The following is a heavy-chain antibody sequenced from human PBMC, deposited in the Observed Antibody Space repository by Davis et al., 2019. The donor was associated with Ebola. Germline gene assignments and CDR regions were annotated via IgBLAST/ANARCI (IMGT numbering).Heavy chain of an antibody. D-gene: IGHD2-2*01. Sequence: PAESLRFSCAAYGFTFSTYYMTWVRQAPGKGLEWVAYITPTGSTSYYAYPVRGRFTIARDTRKNSLYLQMDSLRTEDTALYYCATEGKYQLPSYSFDYWGQGTLVTVSS. CDR1: GFTFSTYY. J-gene: IGHJ4*02. V-gene: IGHV3-48*03. CDR2: ITPTGSTS. CDR3: ATEGKYQLPSYSFDY.